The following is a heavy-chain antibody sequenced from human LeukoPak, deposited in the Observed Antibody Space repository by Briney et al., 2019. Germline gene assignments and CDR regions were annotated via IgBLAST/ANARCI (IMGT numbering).Heavy chain of an antibody. D-gene: IGHD3-3*01. CDR1: GGSFSGYY. Sequence: SETLSLTCAVYGGSFSGYYWSWIRQPPGKGLEWIGEINHSGSTNYNPSLKSRVTISVDTSKNQFSLKLSSVTAADTAVYYCASFITIFGVASDYSFDYWGQGTLVTVSS. CDR3: ASFITIFGVASDYSFDY. V-gene: IGHV4-34*01. J-gene: IGHJ4*02. CDR2: INHSGST.